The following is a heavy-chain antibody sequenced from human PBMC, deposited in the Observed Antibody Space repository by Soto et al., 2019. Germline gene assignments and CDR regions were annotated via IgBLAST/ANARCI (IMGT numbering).Heavy chain of an antibody. J-gene: IGHJ6*02. CDR3: ARGGQGSGWYGRGYGMDV. Sequence: SETLSLTCAVYGGSFSGYYWRWIRQPPGKGLEWIGEINHSGSTNYNPSLKSRDTISVDTWKNQFSLKLSSVTAADTAVYYCARGGQGSGWYGRGYGMDVWGPGTTVTVYS. D-gene: IGHD6-13*01. V-gene: IGHV4-34*01. CDR2: INHSGST. CDR1: GGSFSGYY.